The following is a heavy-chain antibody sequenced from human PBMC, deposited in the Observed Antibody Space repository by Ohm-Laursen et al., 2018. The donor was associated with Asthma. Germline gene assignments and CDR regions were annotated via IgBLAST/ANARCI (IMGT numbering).Heavy chain of an antibody. CDR3: ARDLLGSTGTTDL. CDR2: ISSSGTTI. D-gene: IGHD1-1*01. V-gene: IGHV3-48*01. J-gene: IGHJ5*02. Sequence: SLTLSCAASGFTFSSYSMNWVRQAPGKGLEWLSYISSSGTTIFSADSAKGRFTISRDNAKKSLYLQINSLRADDSAVYYCARDLLGSTGTTDLWGQGTLVAVSS. CDR1: GFTFSSYS.